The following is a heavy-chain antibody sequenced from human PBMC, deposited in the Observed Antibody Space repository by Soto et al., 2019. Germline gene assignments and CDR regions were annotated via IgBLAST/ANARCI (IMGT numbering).Heavy chain of an antibody. Sequence: QLQLQESGPGPVKPSETLSLTCTVSGGSISSSSYYWGWIRQPPGKGLEWIGSIYYSGSTYYNPSLKRRVTISVDTSKNQFSLKLSSVTAADTAVYYCARRRTRGWEEWFGEFSDNNWFDPWGQGTLVTVSS. J-gene: IGHJ5*02. V-gene: IGHV4-39*01. CDR3: ARRRTRGWEEWFGEFSDNNWFDP. D-gene: IGHD3-10*01. CDR1: GGSISSSSYY. CDR2: IYYSGST.